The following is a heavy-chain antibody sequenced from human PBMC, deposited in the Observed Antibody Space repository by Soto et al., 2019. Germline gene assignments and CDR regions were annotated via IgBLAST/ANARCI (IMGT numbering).Heavy chain of an antibody. J-gene: IGHJ6*02. D-gene: IGHD6-13*01. V-gene: IGHV1-3*01. CDR1: GYTFTSYA. CDR3: ARDQADSSSPRPLTVYYYYGMDV. Sequence: ASVKVSSKTSGYTFTSYAMHWVRQAAGHRLEWMGWINAGNGNTKYSQKFQGRVTITRDTSASTAYMELSSLRSEDTAVYYCARDQADSSSPRPLTVYYYYGMDVWGQGTTVTVSS. CDR2: INAGNGNT.